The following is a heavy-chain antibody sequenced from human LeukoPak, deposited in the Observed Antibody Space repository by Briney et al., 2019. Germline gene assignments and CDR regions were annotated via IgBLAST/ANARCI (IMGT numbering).Heavy chain of an antibody. Sequence: GGSLRLSCTASGFTFGDYAMSWFRQAPGKGLEWVGFIRSKAYGGTTEYAASVKGRFTISRDDSKSIAYLQMNSLKTEDTAVYYCTRVDAEVGWPIPEMPVDYWGQGTLVTVSS. CDR3: TRVDAEVGWPIPEMPVDY. D-gene: IGHD5-24*01. V-gene: IGHV3-49*03. J-gene: IGHJ4*02. CDR2: IRSKAYGGTT. CDR1: GFTFGDYA.